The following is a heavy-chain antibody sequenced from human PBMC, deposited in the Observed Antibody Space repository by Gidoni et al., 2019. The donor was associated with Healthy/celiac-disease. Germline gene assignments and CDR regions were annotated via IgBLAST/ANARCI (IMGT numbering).Heavy chain of an antibody. CDR1: GFTFSSYA. CDR2: ISYDGSNK. V-gene: IGHV3-30*01. CDR3: ASGGSYLPFDY. Sequence: QVQLVESGGGVVQPGRSLRLSCAASGFTFSSYAMHWVCQAPGMGLEWVAVISYDGSNKYYADSVKGRFTISRDNSKNTLYLQMNGLRAEDTAVYYCASGGSYLPFDYWGQGTLVTVSS. J-gene: IGHJ4*02. D-gene: IGHD1-26*01.